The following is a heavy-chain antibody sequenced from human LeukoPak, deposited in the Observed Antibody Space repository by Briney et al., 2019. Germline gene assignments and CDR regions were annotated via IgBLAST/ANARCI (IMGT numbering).Heavy chain of an antibody. V-gene: IGHV1-18*01. CDR2: ISAYNGNT. CDR3: ARDPIPSSGLNY. Sequence: ASVKVSCKASGYTFTSYGISWVRQAPGQGLEWMGWISAYNGNTNYAQKLQGRVTMTTDISTSTAYMELRGLRSDDTAVYYCARDPIPSSGLNYWGQGTLVTVSS. J-gene: IGHJ4*02. D-gene: IGHD1-26*01. CDR1: GYTFTSYG.